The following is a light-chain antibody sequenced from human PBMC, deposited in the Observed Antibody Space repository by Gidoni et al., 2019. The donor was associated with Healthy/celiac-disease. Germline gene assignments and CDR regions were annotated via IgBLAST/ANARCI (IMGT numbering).Light chain of an antibody. V-gene: IGLV1-44*01. CDR3: AAWDDSLNGWV. Sequence: QSVLTQPPSASGTPGQRVTISCSGSSPNIGSNTVNWYQQPPGTAPKLPIYSNNQRPSGVPDRFSGSKSGTSASLAISGLQSEDEADYYCAAWDDSLNGWVFGGGTKLTVL. CDR1: SPNIGSNT. CDR2: SNN. J-gene: IGLJ3*02.